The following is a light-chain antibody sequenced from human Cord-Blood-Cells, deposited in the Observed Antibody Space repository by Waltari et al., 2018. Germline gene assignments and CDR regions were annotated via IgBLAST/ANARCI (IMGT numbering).Light chain of an antibody. CDR3: QQYYSYPLT. Sequence: AIRMTKSPSSLSASTGDRVTITCRASQGISSYLAWYQQKPGKAPKLLIYAASTLQSGVPSRFSGSGSGTDFTLTISCLQSADFATYYCQQYYSYPLTFGGGTKVEIK. CDR1: QGISSY. V-gene: IGKV1-8*01. J-gene: IGKJ4*01. CDR2: AAS.